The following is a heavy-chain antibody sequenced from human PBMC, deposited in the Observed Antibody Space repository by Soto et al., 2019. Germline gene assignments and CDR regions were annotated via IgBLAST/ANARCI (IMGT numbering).Heavy chain of an antibody. V-gene: IGHV3-23*01. J-gene: IGHJ3*02. CDR2: LSDSGGSI. CDR3: ARDRGLPDSFDI. Sequence: GGSLRLSCTASGFTFSRHAMTWVRQAPGKGLEWVSGLSDSGGSIYYADSVKGRFTTSRDNAKNTLYLQMNSLRVEDTAVYFCARDRGLPDSFDIWGQGTMVTVSS. CDR1: GFTFSRHA. D-gene: IGHD3-10*01.